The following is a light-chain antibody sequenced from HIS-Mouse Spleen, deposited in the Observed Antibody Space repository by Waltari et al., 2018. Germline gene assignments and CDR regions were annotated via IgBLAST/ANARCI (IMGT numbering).Light chain of an antibody. CDR1: KLGDKY. CDR3: QAWDSSYSV. CDR2: QDS. Sequence: SYELTQPPSVSVSPGQTASITCYGDKLGDKYACWYKQKPGQSPVLVIYQDSKRPSGIPERFSGSNSGNTATLTISGTQAMDEADYYCQAWDSSYSVFGGGTKLTVL. J-gene: IGLJ2*01. V-gene: IGLV3-1*01.